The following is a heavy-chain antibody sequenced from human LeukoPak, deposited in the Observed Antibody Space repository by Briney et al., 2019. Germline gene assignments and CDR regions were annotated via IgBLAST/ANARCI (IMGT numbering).Heavy chain of an antibody. J-gene: IGHJ5*02. CDR3: TSSSGWTNWFDP. Sequence: SVKVSCKASGGTFSSYAISWVRQAPGQGLEWMGGIIPIFGTANYAQKFQGRATITTDESTSTAYMELSSLRSEDTAVYYCTSSSGWTNWFDPWGQGTLVTVSS. V-gene: IGHV1-69*05. CDR2: IIPIFGTA. CDR1: GGTFSSYA. D-gene: IGHD6-19*01.